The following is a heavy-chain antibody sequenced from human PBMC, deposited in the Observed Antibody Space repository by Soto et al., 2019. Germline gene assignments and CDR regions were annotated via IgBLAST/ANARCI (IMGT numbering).Heavy chain of an antibody. CDR2: ISCYNGKK. CDR1: GDSFTSYG. CDR3: AKLPADIYYYYGMDV. D-gene: IGHD2-2*01. Sequence: SVKVSCTPSGDSFTSYGIXSVRQAPGQGLEWMGWISCYNGKKKYAQKVQGRVTMTTDTSPGKAYLQMNSLRAEDTAVYYCAKLPADIYYYYGMDVWGQASTVTVSS. J-gene: IGHJ6*02. V-gene: IGHV1-18*01.